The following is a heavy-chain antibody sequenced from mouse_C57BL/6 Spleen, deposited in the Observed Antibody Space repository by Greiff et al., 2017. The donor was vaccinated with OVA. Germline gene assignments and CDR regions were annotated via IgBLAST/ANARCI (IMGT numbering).Heavy chain of an antibody. CDR2: IYPGDGDT. J-gene: IGHJ2*01. CDR1: GYAFSSSW. D-gene: IGHD1-1*01. V-gene: IGHV1-82*01. CDR3: ARYYYGSSYYFDD. Sequence: QVQLKQSGPELVKPGASVKISCKASGYAFSSSWMNWVKQRPGKGLEWIGRIYPGDGDTNYNGKFTGKATLTADKSSSTAYMQLSSLTSEDSAVYFCARYYYGSSYYFDDWGQGTTLTVSS.